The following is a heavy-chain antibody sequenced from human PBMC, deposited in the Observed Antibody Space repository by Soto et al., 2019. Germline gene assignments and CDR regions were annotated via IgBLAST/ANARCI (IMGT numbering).Heavy chain of an antibody. CDR3: AGAGELPYYYSGMDV. D-gene: IGHD1-7*01. V-gene: IGHV1-18*01. CDR1: GYTFTTSG. Sequence: QVQLVQSGGEVKKPGASVKVSCKASGYTFTTSGVSWVRQAPGQGLEWMGWVSGYNGNTKYEETFHDRVTMTTDTSTSTAYLELRSLTTDAKDVYYCAGAGELPYYYSGMDVWGQGTTVIVSS. J-gene: IGHJ6*02. CDR2: VSGYNGNT.